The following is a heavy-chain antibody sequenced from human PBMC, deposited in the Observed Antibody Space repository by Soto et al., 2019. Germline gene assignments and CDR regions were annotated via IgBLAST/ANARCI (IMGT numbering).Heavy chain of an antibody. Sequence: SETLCLTCAFSVDYFTIYYWSSIRQPPGKGLEWIGYIYSSGSANYNPSLKSRVTLSIDTSKNQISLTLNSVTAADTAVYFCARVGKTSSNDAFDIWGQGTMVTVSS. J-gene: IGHJ3*02. CDR1: VDYFTIYY. D-gene: IGHD6-13*01. CDR3: ARVGKTSSNDAFDI. CDR2: IYSSGSA. V-gene: IGHV4-59*01.